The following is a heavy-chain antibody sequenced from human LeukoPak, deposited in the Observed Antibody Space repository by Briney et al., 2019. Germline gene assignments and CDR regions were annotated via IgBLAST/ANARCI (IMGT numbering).Heavy chain of an antibody. Sequence: PGGSLRLSCAASGFTLDEYGMSWVRQAPGKGLEWVSSINWNGGSTGYADSVKGRFTISRDNAKNSLYLQMNSLRAEDTALYYCASDSGSNGSGSYSDYWGQGTLVTVSS. CDR1: GFTLDEYG. V-gene: IGHV3-20*04. D-gene: IGHD3-10*01. CDR2: INWNGGST. J-gene: IGHJ4*02. CDR3: ASDSGSNGSGSYSDY.